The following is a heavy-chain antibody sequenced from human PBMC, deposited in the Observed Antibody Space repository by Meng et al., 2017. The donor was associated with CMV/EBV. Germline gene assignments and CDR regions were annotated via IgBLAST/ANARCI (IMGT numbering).Heavy chain of an antibody. CDR2: IRYDGSNK. CDR1: GFTFSSYG. CDR3: AKGKGSRLYGMDV. J-gene: IGHJ6*02. D-gene: IGHD1-26*01. V-gene: IGHV3-30*02. Sequence: GGSLRLSSAASGFTFSSYGMHWVRQAPGKGLEWVAFIRYDGSNKYYADSVKGRFTISRDNSKNTLYLQMNSLRAEDTAVYYCAKGKGSRLYGMDVWGQGTTVTVSS.